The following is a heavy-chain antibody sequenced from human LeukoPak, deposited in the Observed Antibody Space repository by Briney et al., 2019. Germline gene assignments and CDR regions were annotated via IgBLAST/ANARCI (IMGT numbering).Heavy chain of an antibody. CDR1: GFTFSSYE. CDR2: ISSSGSNI. D-gene: IGHD3-22*01. V-gene: IGHV3-48*03. CDR3: AKDQVASSSSGYYSPLDY. Sequence: GSLRLSCAASGFTFSSYEMSWVRQAPGKGLEWVSYISSSGSNIYYADSVKGRFTISRDNAKNSLYLQMNSLRAEDTAVYYCAKDQVASSSSGYYSPLDYWGQGTLVTVSS. J-gene: IGHJ4*02.